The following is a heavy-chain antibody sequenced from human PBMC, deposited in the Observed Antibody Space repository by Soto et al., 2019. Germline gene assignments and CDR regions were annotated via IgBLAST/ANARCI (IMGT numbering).Heavy chain of an antibody. CDR3: ARVVLLHPRGYSYGGWFDP. Sequence: PSETVSLTCAVSGGSISSGGYSWSWIRQPPGKGLEWIGYIYHSGSTYYNPSLKSRVTISVDRSKNQFSLKLSSVTAADTAVYYCARVVLLHPRGYSYGGWFDPWGQGTLVTVSS. CDR2: IYHSGST. D-gene: IGHD5-18*01. V-gene: IGHV4-30-2*01. J-gene: IGHJ5*02. CDR1: GGSISSGGYS.